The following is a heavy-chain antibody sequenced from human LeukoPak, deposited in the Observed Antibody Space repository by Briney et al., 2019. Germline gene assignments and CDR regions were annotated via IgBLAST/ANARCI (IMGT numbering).Heavy chain of an antibody. CDR3: ARQTAMGRSGDY. V-gene: IGHV5-51*01. D-gene: IGHD5-18*01. Sequence: GESLQISSKASGYSFTSYWIGWVRQMPGQGREWMGIIDPSDSETRYTPSFQGQVTISVDKSLTTADLQWNSLKASDTAMYYCARQTAMGRSGDYWGQGTLVTVSS. J-gene: IGHJ4*02. CDR2: IDPSDSET. CDR1: GYSFTSYW.